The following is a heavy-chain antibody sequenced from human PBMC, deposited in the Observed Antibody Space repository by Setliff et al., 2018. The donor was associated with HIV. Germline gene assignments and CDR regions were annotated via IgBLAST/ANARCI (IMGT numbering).Heavy chain of an antibody. D-gene: IGHD3-3*01. V-gene: IGHV4-34*01. CDR3: ARGRRYDFWSGSQDWFDP. Sequence: SETLSLTCAVYGGSFSGYYWTWIRQPPGKGLEWIGEITHSGSTNYNPSLETRVTISVDTSKNQFSLKLSSVTAADTAVYYCARGRRYDFWSGSQDWFDPWGQGTLVTVSS. CDR1: GGSFSGYY. CDR2: ITHSGST. J-gene: IGHJ5*02.